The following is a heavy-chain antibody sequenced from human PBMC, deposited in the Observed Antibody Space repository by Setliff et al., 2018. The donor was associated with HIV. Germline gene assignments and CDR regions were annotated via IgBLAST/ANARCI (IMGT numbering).Heavy chain of an antibody. CDR2: INHSGST. J-gene: IGHJ6*03. Sequence: SETLSLTCAVYGGSFSAYYWSWIRQPPGKGLEWIGEINHSGSTNYNPSLKSRVTISVDTSKNQFFLKLSSVTAADTAVYYCVRGYCSSTTCYDVYYYMDVWGKGSTVTVSS. CDR3: VRGYCSSTTCYDVYYYMDV. V-gene: IGHV4-34*01. D-gene: IGHD2-2*01. CDR1: GGSFSAYY.